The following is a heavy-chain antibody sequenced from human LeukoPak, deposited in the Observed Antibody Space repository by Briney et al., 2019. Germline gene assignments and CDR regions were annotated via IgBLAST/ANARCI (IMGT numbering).Heavy chain of an antibody. J-gene: IGHJ5*02. CDR2: ISSSSSYI. V-gene: IGHV3-21*01. Sequence: PGGSLRLSCAASGFTFSSYSMNWVRQAPGKGLEWVSSISSSSSYIYYADSVKGRFTISRDNAKNLLYLQMNSLRAEDTAVYYCAREKYQAGWFDPWGQGTLVTVSS. CDR3: AREKYQAGWFDP. CDR1: GFTFSSYS. D-gene: IGHD2-2*01.